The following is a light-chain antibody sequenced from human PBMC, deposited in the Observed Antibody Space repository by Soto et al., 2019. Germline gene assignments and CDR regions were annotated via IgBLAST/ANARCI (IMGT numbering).Light chain of an antibody. V-gene: IGKV4-1*01. CDR1: QSVLYNSNNKNY. J-gene: IGKJ2*01. Sequence: DIVMTQSPDSLAVSLGERATINCKSSQSVLYNSNNKNYLAWYQQKPGQPPKLLIYWASTRESGVPDRFSGSGSGTDFTLTISSLHAEDVAAYYCQQYYSTPYTFGQGTKLEIK. CDR3: QQYYSTPYT. CDR2: WAS.